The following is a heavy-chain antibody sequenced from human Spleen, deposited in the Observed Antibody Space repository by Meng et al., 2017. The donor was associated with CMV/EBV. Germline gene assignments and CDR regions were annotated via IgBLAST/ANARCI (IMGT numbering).Heavy chain of an antibody. J-gene: IGHJ6*02. V-gene: IGHV3-7*01. CDR2: INQDASQK. Sequence: GGSLRLSCAGSGFHFGTHWMTWVRQAPGKALEWVANINQDASQKNYVDSVEGRFTISRDNAKNSMYLQMNSLRAEDTAVYYCGRDMNVWGQGTTVTVSS. CDR3: GRDMNV. CDR1: GFHFGTHW.